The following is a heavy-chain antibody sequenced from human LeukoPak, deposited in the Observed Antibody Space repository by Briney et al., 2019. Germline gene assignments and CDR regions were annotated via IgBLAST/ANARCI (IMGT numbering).Heavy chain of an antibody. V-gene: IGHV3-23*01. CDR2: ISGSGGST. CDR3: ARARGVSTGYRPIDY. Sequence: GGSLRLSCAASGFTFSSYAMSWVRQAPGKGLEWVSAISGSGGSTYYADSAKGRFSISRDNSKSTLYLRMNSLRAEDTAVYYCARARGVSTGYRPIDYWGQGTLVTVSS. D-gene: IGHD3-22*01. CDR1: GFTFSSYA. J-gene: IGHJ4*02.